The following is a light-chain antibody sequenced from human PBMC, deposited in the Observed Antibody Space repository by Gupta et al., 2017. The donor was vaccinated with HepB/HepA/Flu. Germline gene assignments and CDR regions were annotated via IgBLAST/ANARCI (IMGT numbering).Light chain of an antibody. V-gene: IGKV3-15*01. CDR1: QSVGSN. Sequence: IVMTQSPATLSVSPGERATLSCRASQSVGSNLAWYQQKPGHPPRLLIYGAFTRATGIPARFSGSGSGTEFTLTISSLQSEDFAVYYCQHYGNWPPYTFGRGTKLEIK. J-gene: IGKJ2*01. CDR3: QHYGNWPPYT. CDR2: GAF.